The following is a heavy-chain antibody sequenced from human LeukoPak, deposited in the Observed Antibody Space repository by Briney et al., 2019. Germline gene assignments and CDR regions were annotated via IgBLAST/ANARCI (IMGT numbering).Heavy chain of an antibody. CDR1: GYTFTGYY. CDR3: ARVRIVATAYDAFDI. V-gene: IGHV1-2*02. J-gene: IGHJ3*02. D-gene: IGHD5-12*01. Sequence: ASLKLSCNASGYTFTGYYMHWVRQTPGQGHEWIGWITTNSGRTNYAQTFPGRGTLTRDTSISPAYMELTGLRSDDTTVYYCARVRIVATAYDAFDIWGQGTMVTVSS. CDR2: ITTNSGRT.